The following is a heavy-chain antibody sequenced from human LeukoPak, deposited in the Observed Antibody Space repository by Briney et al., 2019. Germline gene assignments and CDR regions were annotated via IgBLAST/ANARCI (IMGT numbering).Heavy chain of an antibody. Sequence: GGSLRLSCAASGFTFDDYAMHWVRQAPGKGLEWVSGISGSGGNTYYRDSVKGRFTISRDNFKNTLHLQMNSLRAEDTAVYYCAKIWNPITMVRGVIDYWGQGTLVTVSS. CDR3: AKIWNPITMVRGVIDY. CDR2: ISGSGGNT. D-gene: IGHD3-10*01. J-gene: IGHJ4*02. CDR1: GFTFDDYA. V-gene: IGHV3-23*01.